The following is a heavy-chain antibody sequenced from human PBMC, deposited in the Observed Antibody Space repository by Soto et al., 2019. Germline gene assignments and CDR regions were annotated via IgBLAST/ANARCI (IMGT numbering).Heavy chain of an antibody. CDR3: AKGGSGNYLTYYYYYGMDV. CDR1: GFSLSNNG. CDR2: ISYDGNNK. V-gene: IGHV3-30*18. J-gene: IGHJ6*02. Sequence: VQLVESGGGLVQPGRSLRLSCEASGFSLSNNGMHWVRQAPGKGLEWVAVISYDGNNKYYADSVKGRFTISRDNSKNTVYLEMNNLRAEDTAMYYCAKGGSGNYLTYYYYYGMDVWGQGTTVTVSS. D-gene: IGHD3-22*01.